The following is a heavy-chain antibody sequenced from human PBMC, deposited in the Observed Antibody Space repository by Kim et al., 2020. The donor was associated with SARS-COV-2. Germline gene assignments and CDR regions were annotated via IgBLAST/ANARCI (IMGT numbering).Heavy chain of an antibody. D-gene: IGHD2-2*01. CDR1: GGSISSGGYY. Sequence: SETLSLTCTVSGGSISSGGYYWSWIRQHPGKGLEWIGYIYYSGSTYYNPSLKSRVTISVDTSKNQFSLKLSSVTAADTAVYYCARGAAGYCSSTSCDNKRYFDLWGRGTLVTVSS. CDR3: ARGAAGYCSSTSCDNKRYFDL. J-gene: IGHJ2*01. CDR2: IYYSGST. V-gene: IGHV4-31*03.